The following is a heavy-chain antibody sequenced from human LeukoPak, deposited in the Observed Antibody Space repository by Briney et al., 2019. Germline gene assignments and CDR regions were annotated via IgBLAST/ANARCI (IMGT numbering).Heavy chain of an antibody. V-gene: IGHV3-30*18. Sequence: GGSLRLSCAASGFTFTTYGMHGVRQAPGKGLEWVAVISYDGSNKYYADSVKGRFTISRDNSKNTLYLQMNGLRAEDTAVYYCAKSVWFGDLDYWGQGTLVTVSS. CDR1: GFTFTTYG. D-gene: IGHD3-10*01. CDR3: AKSVWFGDLDY. J-gene: IGHJ4*02. CDR2: ISYDGSNK.